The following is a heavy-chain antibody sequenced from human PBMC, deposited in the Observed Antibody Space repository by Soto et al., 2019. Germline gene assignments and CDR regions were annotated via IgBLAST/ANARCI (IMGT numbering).Heavy chain of an antibody. CDR3: ATTLPGLTTAGRDPFYYYGMDV. D-gene: IGHD1-1*01. J-gene: IGHJ6*04. V-gene: IGHV3-15*01. CDR2: TKSESDIGTA. Sequence: GSLRLSCAASGFTFSHAWMSWVRQAPGKGLEWVGRTKSESDIGTADTAAPEKGGFTIPRDESKNTLYLHMNSLKKEDRGVYYCATTLPGLTTAGRDPFYYYGMDVWGKGPPVTLSS. CDR1: GFTFSHAW.